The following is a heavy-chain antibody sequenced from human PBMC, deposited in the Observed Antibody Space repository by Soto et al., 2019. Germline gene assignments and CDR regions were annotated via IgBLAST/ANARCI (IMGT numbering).Heavy chain of an antibody. CDR3: ARAIRYSSGWSYYFDY. V-gene: IGHV3-53*04. D-gene: IGHD6-19*01. CDR2: IYSGGST. Sequence: VQLVESGGGLVQPGGSLRLSCAASGFTVSSNYMSWVRQAPGKGLEWVSVIYSGGSTYYADSVKGRFTISRHNSKNTLYLQMNSLRAEDTAVYYCARAIRYSSGWSYYFDYWGQGTLVTVSS. CDR1: GFTVSSNY. J-gene: IGHJ4*02.